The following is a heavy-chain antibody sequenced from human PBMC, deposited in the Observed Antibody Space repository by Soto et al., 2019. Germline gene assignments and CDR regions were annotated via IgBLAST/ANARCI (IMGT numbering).Heavy chain of an antibody. D-gene: IGHD3-3*01. Sequence: GGSLRLSCAASGFTFSSYGMHWVRQAPGKGLEWVAVISYDGSNKYYADSVKGRFTISRDNSKNTLYLQMNSLRAEDTAVYYCAKGDDFWSGRNYYYMDVWGKGTTVTVSS. CDR3: AKGDDFWSGRNYYYMDV. V-gene: IGHV3-30*18. CDR1: GFTFSSYG. J-gene: IGHJ6*03. CDR2: ISYDGSNK.